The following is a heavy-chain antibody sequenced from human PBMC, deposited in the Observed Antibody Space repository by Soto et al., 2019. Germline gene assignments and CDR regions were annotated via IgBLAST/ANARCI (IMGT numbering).Heavy chain of an antibody. Sequence: GGSLRLSCAASGFTFSSYAMHWVRQAPGKGLEWVAVISYDGSNKYYADSVKGRFTISRDNSKNTLYLQMNSLRAEDTAVYYCARGELRYFDWSPRGWFDPWGQGTLVTVSS. J-gene: IGHJ5*02. CDR3: ARGELRYFDWSPRGWFDP. V-gene: IGHV3-30-3*01. CDR1: GFTFSSYA. CDR2: ISYDGSNK. D-gene: IGHD3-9*01.